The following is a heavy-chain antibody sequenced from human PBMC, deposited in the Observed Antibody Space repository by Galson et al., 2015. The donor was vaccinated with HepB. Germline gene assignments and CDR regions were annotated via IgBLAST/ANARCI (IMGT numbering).Heavy chain of an antibody. V-gene: IGHV4-30-2*01. J-gene: IGHJ5*02. D-gene: IGHD6-6*01. CDR2: IYHSGST. CDR1: GGSISSGGYS. CDR3: ARAGDSSSRWYTALNWFDP. Sequence: TLSLTCAVSGGSISSGGYSWSWIRQPPGKGLEWIGYIYHSGSTYYNPSLKSRVTISVDRSKNQFSLKLSSVTAADTAVYYCARAGDSSSRWYTALNWFDPWGQGTLVTVSS.